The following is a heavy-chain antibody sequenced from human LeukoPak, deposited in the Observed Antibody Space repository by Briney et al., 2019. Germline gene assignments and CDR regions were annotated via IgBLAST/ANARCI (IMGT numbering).Heavy chain of an antibody. CDR1: GFTFNTYA. CDR2: ISASGGST. J-gene: IGHJ3*02. Sequence: PGGSPRLSCAASGFTFNTYAMSWVRQAPGKGLEWVSTISASGGSTYYADSVKGRFTISRDNSKNTLYLQMNSLRAEDTAVYYCAKVGYSGSYQGFLDAFDIWGQGTMVTVSS. CDR3: AKVGYSGSYQGFLDAFDI. V-gene: IGHV3-23*01. D-gene: IGHD1-26*01.